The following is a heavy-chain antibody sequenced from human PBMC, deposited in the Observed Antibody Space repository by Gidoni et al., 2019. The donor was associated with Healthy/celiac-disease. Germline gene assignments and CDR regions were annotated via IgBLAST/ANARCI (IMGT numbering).Heavy chain of an antibody. CDR3: ARGRARMVRGVMY. J-gene: IGHJ4*02. Sequence: VQLQQWGAGLLQPSETLSLTCAVYGASFSGYYWSWIRQPPGKGLEWIGEINHSGSTNYNPSLKSRVTISVDTSKNQFSLKLSSVTAADTAVYYCARGRARMVRGVMYWGQGTLVTVSS. CDR1: GASFSGYY. V-gene: IGHV4-34*01. CDR2: INHSGST. D-gene: IGHD3-10*01.